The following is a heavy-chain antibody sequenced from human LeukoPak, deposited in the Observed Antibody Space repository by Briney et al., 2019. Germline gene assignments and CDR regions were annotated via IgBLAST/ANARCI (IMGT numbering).Heavy chain of an antibody. J-gene: IGHJ3*02. CDR2: IYYSGST. CDR3: ASRMIVETRAVYAFDI. CDR1: GGSISSGGYY. V-gene: IGHV4-31*03. Sequence: SQTLSLTCTVSGGSISSGGYYWSWIRQHPGKGLEWIGYIYYSGSTYYNPSLKSRVTISVDTSKNQFSLKLSSVTAADTAVYYCASRMIVETRAVYAFDIWGQGTMVTVSS. D-gene: IGHD3-22*01.